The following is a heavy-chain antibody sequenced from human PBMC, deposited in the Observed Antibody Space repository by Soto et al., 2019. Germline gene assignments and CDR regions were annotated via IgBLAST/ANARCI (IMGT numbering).Heavy chain of an antibody. CDR3: ARARTAMALEYGMDV. D-gene: IGHD5-18*01. CDR2: IYYSGST. Sequence: QVQLQESGPGLVKPSQTLSLTCTVSGGSISSGDYYWSWIRQPPGKGLEWIGYIYYSGSTYYNPSLQSRVTISVDTSKNQFSLKLSSVTAADTAVYYCARARTAMALEYGMDVWGQGTTVTVSS. CDR1: GGSISSGDYY. V-gene: IGHV4-30-4*01. J-gene: IGHJ6*02.